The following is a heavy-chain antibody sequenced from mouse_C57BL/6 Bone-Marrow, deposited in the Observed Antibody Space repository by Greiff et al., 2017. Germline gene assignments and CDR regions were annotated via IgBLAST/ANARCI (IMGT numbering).Heavy chain of an antibody. Sequence: QVQLQQSGAELVRPGASVTLSCKASGYTFTDYEMHWVKQTPVHGLEWIGAIDPETGGTAYNQKFKGKAILTADKSSSTAYMELRSLTSEDSAGYYCTRLRDYFDYWGQGTTLTVSS. CDR3: TRLRDYFDY. CDR2: IDPETGGT. V-gene: IGHV1-15*01. J-gene: IGHJ2*01. D-gene: IGHD1-1*01. CDR1: GYTFTDYE.